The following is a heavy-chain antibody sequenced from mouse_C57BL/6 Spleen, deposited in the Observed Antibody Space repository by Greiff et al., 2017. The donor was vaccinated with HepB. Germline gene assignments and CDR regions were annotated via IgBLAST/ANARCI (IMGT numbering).Heavy chain of an antibody. CDR1: GFTFSDYG. CDR2: ISSGSSTI. CDR3: ARGITTRAMDY. Sequence: EVKLMESGGGLVKPGGSLKLSCAASGFTFSDYGMHWVRQAPEKGLEWVAYISSGSSTIYYADTVKGRFTISRDNAKNTLFLQMTSLRSEDTAMYYCARGITTRAMDYWGQGTSVTVSS. J-gene: IGHJ4*01. V-gene: IGHV5-17*01. D-gene: IGHD1-1*01.